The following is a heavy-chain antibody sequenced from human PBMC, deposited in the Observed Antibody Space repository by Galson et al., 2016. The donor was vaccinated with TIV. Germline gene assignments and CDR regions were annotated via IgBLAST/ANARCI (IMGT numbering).Heavy chain of an antibody. V-gene: IGHV5-51*03. Sequence: QSGAEVKKPGESLKISCQGSGYSFATYWIAWVRQMPGKGLDWMGIIYPGNSDTRYSPSFQGQVTISADRSTNTAYLQWSSLKASDTAIYYCATSVLPPAVMPATRLHSWGQGTGVTVSS. CDR2: IYPGNSDT. CDR3: ATSVLPPAVMPATRLHS. D-gene: IGHD2-2*01. CDR1: GYSFATYW. J-gene: IGHJ4*02.